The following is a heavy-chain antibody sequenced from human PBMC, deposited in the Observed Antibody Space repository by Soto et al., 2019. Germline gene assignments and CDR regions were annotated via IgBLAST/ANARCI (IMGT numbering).Heavy chain of an antibody. CDR1: GFTFSNAG. CDR2: IKSKTDGGTT. V-gene: IGHV3-15*01. CDR3: TTEDIKYYYYVDV. Sequence: PGGSLRLSCAASGFTFSNAGMSWVRQAPGKGLKWVGRIKSKTDGGTTDYAAPVKGRFTISRDDSKNTLYLKMNSLKTEDTAVYYCTTEDIKYYYYVDVWGKGTTVTVSS. J-gene: IGHJ6*03.